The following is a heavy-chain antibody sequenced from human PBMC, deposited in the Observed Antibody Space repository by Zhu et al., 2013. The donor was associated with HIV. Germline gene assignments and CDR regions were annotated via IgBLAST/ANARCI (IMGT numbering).Heavy chain of an antibody. J-gene: IGHJ4*02. V-gene: IGHV1-46*01. CDR3: ARARGVRGITPYYFDY. CDR1: GYTFTTYS. D-gene: IGHD3-10*01. CDR2: INPSGGNT. Sequence: QVQLVQSGAEVKKPGASVKVSCTASGYTFTTYSMPWVRQAPGQGLEWMGVINPSGGNTSFAQKFQGRVTMTRDMSTSTVYMELSSLRSEDTAVYYCARARGVRGITPYYFDYWGQGTLVTVSS.